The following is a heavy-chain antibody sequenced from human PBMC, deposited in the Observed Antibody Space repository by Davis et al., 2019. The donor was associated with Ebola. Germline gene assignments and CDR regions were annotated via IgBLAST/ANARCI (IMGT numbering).Heavy chain of an antibody. CDR3: AKVHCNGRNYYSTHPLDY. CDR2: ISGSVIT. V-gene: IGHV3-23*01. Sequence: PGGSLRLSCATSGFTFSNYAMSWVRQAPGKGLDWVASISGSVITYYADSVKGRFTISRDNSKNTLSLQMNSLRAEDTAVYYCAKVHCNGRNYYSTHPLDYWGQGTLVTVSS. D-gene: IGHD2-15*01. CDR1: GFTFSNYA. J-gene: IGHJ4*02.